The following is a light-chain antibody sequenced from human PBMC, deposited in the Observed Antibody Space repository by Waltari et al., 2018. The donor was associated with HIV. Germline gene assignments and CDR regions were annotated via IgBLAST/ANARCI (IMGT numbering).Light chain of an antibody. CDR1: QGINSA. J-gene: IGKJ4*01. V-gene: IGKV1-13*02. CDR3: QQFNINPPS. CDR2: DAS. Sequence: AIQLTQSPSSLSASVGDRVTITCRASQGINSALAWYQQKPGKDPKLLIYDASNLESGVPSRVSGSGSGTDFTLTISSLQPEDFATYYCQQFNINPPSFGGGTKVEIK.